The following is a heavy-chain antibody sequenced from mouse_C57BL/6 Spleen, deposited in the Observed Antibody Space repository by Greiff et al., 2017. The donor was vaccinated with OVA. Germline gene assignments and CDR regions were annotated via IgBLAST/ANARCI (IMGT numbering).Heavy chain of an antibody. J-gene: IGHJ2*01. CDR1: GYTFTDYE. V-gene: IGHV1-15*01. Sequence: VQLQESGAELVRPGASVTLSCKASGYTFTDYEMHWVKQTPVHGLEWIGAIDPETGGTAYNQKFKGKAILTADKSSSTAYMELRSLTSEDSAVYYCTRETSYYYWGQGTTLTVSS. CDR3: TRETSYYY. D-gene: IGHD1-1*01. CDR2: IDPETGGT.